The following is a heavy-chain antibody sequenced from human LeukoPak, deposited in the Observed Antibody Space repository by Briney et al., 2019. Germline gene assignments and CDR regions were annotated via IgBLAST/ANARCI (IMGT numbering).Heavy chain of an antibody. D-gene: IGHD7-27*01. CDR3: ARAWGF. CDR2: IYHSGST. Sequence: SQTLSLTCAVSGGSISSGGYSWSWIRQPPGKGLEWIGYIYHSGSTYYNPSLKSRDTISIDKSKNQFSLNLSSVTAADTAVYYCARAWGFWGQGTLVTVSS. J-gene: IGHJ4*02. CDR1: GGSISSGGYS. V-gene: IGHV4-30-2*01.